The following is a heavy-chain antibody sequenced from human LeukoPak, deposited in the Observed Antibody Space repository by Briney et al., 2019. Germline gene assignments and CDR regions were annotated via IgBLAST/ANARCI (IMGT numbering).Heavy chain of an antibody. Sequence: PSETLSLTCTVSGGSISSGGYYWSWIRQHPGKGLEWIGYIYYSGSTYYNPSLKSRVTISVDTSKNQFSLKLSSVTAADTAVYYCAREVVVVAATSHYYMDVWGKGTTVTVSS. V-gene: IGHV4-31*03. CDR3: AREVVVVAATSHYYMDV. CDR2: IYYSGST. D-gene: IGHD2-15*01. CDR1: GGSISSGGYY. J-gene: IGHJ6*03.